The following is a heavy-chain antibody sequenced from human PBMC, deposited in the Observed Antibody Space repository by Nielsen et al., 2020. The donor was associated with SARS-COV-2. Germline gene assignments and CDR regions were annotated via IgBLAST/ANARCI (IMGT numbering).Heavy chain of an antibody. Sequence: GSLRLSCAASGFTFSDYYMNWVRQAPGKGLEWVSAISGSGGSTYYADSVKGRFTISRDNSKNTLYLQMNSLRAEDTAVYYCAKDIAGGVYWGQGTLVTVSS. CDR2: ISGSGGST. V-gene: IGHV3-23*01. CDR3: AKDIAGGVY. J-gene: IGHJ4*02. D-gene: IGHD1-26*01. CDR1: GFTFSDYY.